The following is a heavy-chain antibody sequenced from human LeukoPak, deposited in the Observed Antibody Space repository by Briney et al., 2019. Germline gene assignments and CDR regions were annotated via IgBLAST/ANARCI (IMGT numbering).Heavy chain of an antibody. CDR2: IKNDGSEE. V-gene: IGHV3-7*01. CDR3: ARGQQWLPYFDY. D-gene: IGHD6-19*01. Sequence: GGSLRLSCAASGFTFSRYWMRWVRQAPGKGLEGVANIKNDGSEEYYVDSVKGRFTISRDNAKNSLYLQMNSLRAEDTAVYFCARGQQWLPYFDYWGQGTLVTVSS. J-gene: IGHJ4*02. CDR1: GFTFSRYW.